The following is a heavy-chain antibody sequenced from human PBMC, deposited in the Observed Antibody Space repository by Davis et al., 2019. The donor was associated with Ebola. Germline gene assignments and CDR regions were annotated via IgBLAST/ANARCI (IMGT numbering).Heavy chain of an antibody. J-gene: IGHJ6*02. CDR3: ARDSVPTISVGMDV. CDR2: IYYGVNT. D-gene: IGHD3-9*01. CDR1: DASISAYC. Sequence: MPSETLSLTCTVSDASISAYCWSWIRQPPGKGLEWIGHIYYGVNTNYNPSLKGRVTMSVDRSTNQFSMHLTSVTAADTAIYYCARDSVPTISVGMDVWGQGTTVTASS. V-gene: IGHV4-59*01.